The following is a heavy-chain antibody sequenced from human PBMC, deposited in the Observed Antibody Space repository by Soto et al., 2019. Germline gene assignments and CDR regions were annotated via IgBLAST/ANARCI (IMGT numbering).Heavy chain of an antibody. CDR2: IWYDGSKR. V-gene: IGHV3-33*01. CDR3: ARDPGVTGYYFDY. J-gene: IGHJ4*02. Sequence: VQLEESGGGVVQPGTSLRLSCAVSGYTFSSYGMHWVRQAPGKGLEWVALIWYDGSKRYYSDSVKGRFSISRDDPKRTLHLEMSSLRADDTAVYYCARDPGVTGYYFDYWGQGTLVFVSS. CDR1: GYTFSSYG. D-gene: IGHD5-18*01.